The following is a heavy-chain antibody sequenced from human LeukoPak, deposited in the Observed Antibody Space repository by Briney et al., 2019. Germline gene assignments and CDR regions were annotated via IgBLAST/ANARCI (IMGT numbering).Heavy chain of an antibody. V-gene: IGHV1-69*11. Sequence: SVKVSCKASVGTFSSYAFSWVRQAPAQGLEWMGRIIPILATEIYAQKVQDRLTITADASTSTAYMELSSLRSDDTAVYYCARDRRAAGGLSSPEYWGQGTQVTVSS. CDR3: ARDRRAAGGLSSPEY. CDR1: VGTFSSYA. J-gene: IGHJ4*02. CDR2: IIPILATE. D-gene: IGHD6-13*01.